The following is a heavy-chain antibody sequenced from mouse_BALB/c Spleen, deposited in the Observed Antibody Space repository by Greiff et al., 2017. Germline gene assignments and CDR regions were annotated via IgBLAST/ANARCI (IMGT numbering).Heavy chain of an antibody. V-gene: IGHV1S81*02. CDR2: INPSNGGT. J-gene: IGHJ3*01. CDR3: TRWNDGNSVAY. D-gene: IGHD2-1*01. Sequence: QVQLQQPGAELVKPGASVKLSCKASGYTFTSYYMYWVKQRPGQGLEWIGGINPSNGGTNFNEKFKSKATLTVDKSSSTAYMQLSSLTSEDSAVYYCTRWNDGNSVAYWGQGTLVTVSA. CDR1: GYTFTSYY.